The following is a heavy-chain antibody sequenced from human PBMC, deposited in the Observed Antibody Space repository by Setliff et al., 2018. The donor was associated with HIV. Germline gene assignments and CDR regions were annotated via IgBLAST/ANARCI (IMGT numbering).Heavy chain of an antibody. CDR2: ISYSGST. D-gene: IGHD3-16*01. J-gene: IGHJ3*01. CDR1: GGSITTSTFY. V-gene: IGHV4-39*07. CDR3: ARWGEPAQKAFDL. Sequence: TSETLSLTCTVSGGSITTSTFYWGWIRQPPGKGLEWIGSISYSGSTYYNPSLKSRVTISVDTSKNQFSLKLTSVTATDTAVYYCARWGEPAQKAFDLWGQGTMVTVSS.